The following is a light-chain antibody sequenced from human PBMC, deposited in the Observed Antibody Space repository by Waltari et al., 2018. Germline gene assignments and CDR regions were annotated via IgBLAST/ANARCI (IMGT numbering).Light chain of an antibody. V-gene: IGLV2-14*03. CDR3: SSYTSADTWV. J-gene: IGLJ3*02. Sequence: YQQDPAKVPKRIIYAVTQRPSGVSTRFSGANSSDTAYLTISELQAEDEANYYFSSYTSADTWVFGGGTTLTVL. CDR2: AVT.